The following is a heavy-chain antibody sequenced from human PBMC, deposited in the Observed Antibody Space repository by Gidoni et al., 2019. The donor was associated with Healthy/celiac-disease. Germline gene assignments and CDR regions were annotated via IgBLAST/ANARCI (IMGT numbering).Heavy chain of an antibody. CDR1: GYTFTSFA. J-gene: IGHJ3*02. Sequence: QVQLVQSGAGVKKPGPSVKVSCKASGYTFTSFAMHWVRQAPGQRLAWMGWINAGNGNTKYSQKFQGRVTITRDTSASTAYMELSSLRSEDTAVYYCARARIVGATPPLGAFDIWGQGTMVTVSS. CDR2: INAGNGNT. CDR3: ARARIVGATPPLGAFDI. V-gene: IGHV1-3*01. D-gene: IGHD1-26*01.